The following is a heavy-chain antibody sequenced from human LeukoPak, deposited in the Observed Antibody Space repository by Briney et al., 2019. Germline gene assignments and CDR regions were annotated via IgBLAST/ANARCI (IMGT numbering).Heavy chain of an antibody. CDR1: GGSISSCGYY. CDR3: ARGGGDLDALDI. Sequence: SQTLSLTCTVSGGSISSCGYYWSWIRQHPGKGLKWIGYIYYSGSTYYNPSLKSRVTISVDTSKNQFSLKLSSVTAADTAVYYCARGGGDLDALDIWGQGTMVTVSS. J-gene: IGHJ3*02. CDR2: IYYSGST. D-gene: IGHD2-21*02. V-gene: IGHV4-31*03.